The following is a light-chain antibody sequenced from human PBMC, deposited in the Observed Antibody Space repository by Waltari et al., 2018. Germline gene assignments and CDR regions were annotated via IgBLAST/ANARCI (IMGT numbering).Light chain of an antibody. V-gene: IGKV1-39*01. Sequence: DIQMTQSPSSLSASVGDRVTITCRARQNIGKVLHWYQQKPGKAPKLLIYSRSTLQSGVPSRFSGSGSGTDFTLTINSLQPEDFATYYCQQSYTNPRTFGPGTKVDFK. CDR3: QQSYTNPRT. CDR2: SRS. CDR1: QNIGKV. J-gene: IGKJ3*01.